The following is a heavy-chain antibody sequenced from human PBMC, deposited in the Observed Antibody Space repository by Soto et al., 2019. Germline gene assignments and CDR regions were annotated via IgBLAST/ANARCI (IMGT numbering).Heavy chain of an antibody. CDR2: ISWNSGSI. CDR1: GFTFDDYA. CDR3: AKDIIYDSSGYYSSYAFDI. J-gene: IGHJ3*02. Sequence: GGSLRLSCAASGFTFDDYAMHWVRQAPGKGLEWVSGISWNSGSIGYADSVKGRFTISRDNAKNSLYLQMNSLRAEDTALYYCAKDIIYDSSGYYSSYAFDIWGQGTMVTVSS. D-gene: IGHD3-22*01. V-gene: IGHV3-9*01.